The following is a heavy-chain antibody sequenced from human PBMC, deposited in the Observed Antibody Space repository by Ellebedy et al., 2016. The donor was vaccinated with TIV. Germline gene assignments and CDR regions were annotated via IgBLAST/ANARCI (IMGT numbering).Heavy chain of an antibody. CDR1: GESFSGYY. Sequence: MPSETLSLTCAVYGESFSGYYWSWIRQPPGKGLEWIGSIYYSGSTYYNPSLKSRVTISVDTSKNQFSLKLSSVTAADTAVYYCASLPYSSSWYGFDYWGQGTLVTVSS. CDR3: ASLPYSSSWYGFDY. V-gene: IGHV4-34*01. J-gene: IGHJ4*02. D-gene: IGHD6-13*01. CDR2: IYYSGST.